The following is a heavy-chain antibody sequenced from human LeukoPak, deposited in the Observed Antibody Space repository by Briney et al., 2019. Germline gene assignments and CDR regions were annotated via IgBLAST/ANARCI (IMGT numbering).Heavy chain of an antibody. J-gene: IGHJ4*02. D-gene: IGHD6-13*01. CDR2: ISGSGGST. CDR3: AKDSRIAAAGWNDFDY. Sequence: GGSLRLYCAASGFNFSSYAMSWVHQAPGKGLEWVSAISGSGGSTYYADSVKGRFTISRDNSKNTLYLQMNSLRAEDTAVYYCAKDSRIAAAGWNDFDYWGQGTLVTVSS. V-gene: IGHV3-23*01. CDR1: GFNFSSYA.